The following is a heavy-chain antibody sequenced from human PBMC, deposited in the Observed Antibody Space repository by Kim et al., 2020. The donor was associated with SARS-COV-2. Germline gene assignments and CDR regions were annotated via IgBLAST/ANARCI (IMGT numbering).Heavy chain of an antibody. CDR1: GFSLSTYW. CDR2: IKQAASEK. D-gene: IGHD5-12*01. V-gene: IGHV3-7*01. Sequence: GGSLRLSCAASGFSLSTYWMSWVRQAPGKGLEWVANIKQAASEKTYVDSVNGRFTISRDDAKNSLFLQMNSLRAEDTAVYYCARLPYSLAFECWGQGTLVTVSS. J-gene: IGHJ4*02. CDR3: ARLPYSLAFEC.